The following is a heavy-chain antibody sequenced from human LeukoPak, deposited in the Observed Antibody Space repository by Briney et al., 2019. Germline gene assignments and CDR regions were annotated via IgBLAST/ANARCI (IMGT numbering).Heavy chain of an antibody. D-gene: IGHD6-13*01. CDR3: ARGKSTSWYEAFDF. CDR1: GFTFTSYA. CDR2: TSYDGSEI. J-gene: IGHJ4*02. Sequence: GGSLRLSCAASGFTFTSYALHWVRQAPGKGLGWVALTSYDGSEIYYADSVKGRFTISRENAKNTLSLQMHSLRPEDTAVYYCARGKSTSWYEAFDFWGQGTLVTVSS. V-gene: IGHV3-30*04.